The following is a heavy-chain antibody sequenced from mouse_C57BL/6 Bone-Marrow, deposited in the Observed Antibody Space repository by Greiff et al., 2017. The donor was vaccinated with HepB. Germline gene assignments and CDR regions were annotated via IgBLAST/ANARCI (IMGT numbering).Heavy chain of an antibody. Sequence: VKLMESGAELVRPGPSVKVSCKASGYAFTNYLIEWVKQRPGQGLEWIGVINPGSGGTNYNEKFKGKATLTADKSSSTAYMQLSSLTSEDSAVYFCARGNGGDYWGQGTTLTVSS. CDR3: ARGNGGDY. J-gene: IGHJ2*01. CDR1: GYAFTNYL. V-gene: IGHV1-54*01. CDR2: INPGSGGT.